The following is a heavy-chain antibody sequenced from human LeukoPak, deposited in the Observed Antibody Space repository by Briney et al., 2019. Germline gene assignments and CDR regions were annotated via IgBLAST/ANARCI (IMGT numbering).Heavy chain of an antibody. V-gene: IGHV4-39*01. CDR2: FYHGGST. CDR3: ARRVVESGYDYGFDY. D-gene: IGHD5-12*01. J-gene: IGHJ4*02. CDR1: GGSISSGSYY. Sequence: PSETLSLTCTVSGGSISSGSYYWSWIRQPAGKGLEWIGTFYHGGSTYYNPSLKSRVTISVDTSKNKFSLKLSSVTTADTAVYYCARRVVESGYDYGFDYWGQGTLVTVSS.